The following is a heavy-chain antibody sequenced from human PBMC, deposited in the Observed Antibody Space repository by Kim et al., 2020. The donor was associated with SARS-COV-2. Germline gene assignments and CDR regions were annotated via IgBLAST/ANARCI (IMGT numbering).Heavy chain of an antibody. J-gene: IGHJ4*02. V-gene: IGHV3-53*01. Sequence: GGSLRLSCAASGFTVSSNYMSWVRQAPGKGLEWVSVIYSGGSTYYADSVKGRFTISRDNSKNTLYLQMNSLRAEDTVVYYCARDYYDFWSGYYGSGGLGYWGQGTLVTVSS. CDR3: ARDYYDFWSGYYGSGGLGY. D-gene: IGHD3-3*01. CDR1: GFTVSSNY. CDR2: IYSGGST.